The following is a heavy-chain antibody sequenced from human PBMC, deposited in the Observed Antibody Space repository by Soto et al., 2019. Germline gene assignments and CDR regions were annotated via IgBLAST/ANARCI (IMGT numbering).Heavy chain of an antibody. CDR1: DASITSGAYY. D-gene: IGHD3-22*01. CDR2: ISYNGTT. Sequence: QVQLQESGPGLVKPSQTLSLTCTVSDASITSGAYYWSWIRQPPGKGLEWIAYISYNGTTYYNPSLQCRVAISMDPSKYQFSPKVTGMTAADTAVYYCASVPTCSCYSRPPDYLDSWGQGTLVTVSS. J-gene: IGHJ4*02. CDR3: ASVPTCSCYSRPPDYLDS. V-gene: IGHV4-31*03.